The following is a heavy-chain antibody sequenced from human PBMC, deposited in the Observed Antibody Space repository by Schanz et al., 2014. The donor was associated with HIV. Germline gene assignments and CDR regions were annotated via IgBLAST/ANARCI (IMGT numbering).Heavy chain of an antibody. V-gene: IGHV3-33*01. CDR3: RAWLPRDDMDV. J-gene: IGHJ6*02. Sequence: QVQLVESGGGVVQPGRSLRLSCTASGFTFSSSGMHWVRQAPGKGLEWVAAMWYDESHKGYADSVRGRFTISSDDSKNTLYLQMNTLRADDTAVYYCRAWLPRDDMDVWGQGTTVTVS. CDR2: MWYDESHK. D-gene: IGHD3-22*01. CDR1: GFTFSSSG.